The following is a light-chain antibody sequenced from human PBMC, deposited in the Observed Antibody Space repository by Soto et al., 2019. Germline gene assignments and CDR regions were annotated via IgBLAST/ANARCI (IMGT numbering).Light chain of an antibody. Sequence: DIHLTQSPSTVSASAGDRVTITCRARQRIGRLLAWYQQRPGKAPQLLILDASTLESGVPPRFSGSGAGTEFALYITSMQPEGFATSYCKHYNSYLGTFGQGSKLEIK. J-gene: IGKJ2*01. CDR3: KHYNSYLGT. CDR1: QRIGRL. V-gene: IGKV1-5*01. CDR2: DAS.